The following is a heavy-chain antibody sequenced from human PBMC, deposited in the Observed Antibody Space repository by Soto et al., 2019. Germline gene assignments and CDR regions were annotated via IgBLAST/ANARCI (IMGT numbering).Heavy chain of an antibody. CDR1: GYTLTELS. CDR2: FDPEDGET. V-gene: IGHV1-24*01. CDR3: ATVDYGGNPTPNYFDY. D-gene: IGHD4-17*01. J-gene: IGHJ4*02. Sequence: ASVKVSCKVSGYTLTELSMHWVRQAPGKGLEWMGGFDPEDGETIYAQKFQGRVTMTEDTSTDTAYMELSSLRSEDTAVYYCATVDYGGNPTPNYFDYWGQGTLVTVS.